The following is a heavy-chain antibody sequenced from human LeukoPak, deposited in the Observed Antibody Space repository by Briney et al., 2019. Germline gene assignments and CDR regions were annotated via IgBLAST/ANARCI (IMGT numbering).Heavy chain of an antibody. V-gene: IGHV1-8*01. CDR3: ARDFRGYLVPYP. D-gene: IGHD6-25*01. J-gene: IGHJ5*02. CDR1: GYTFTSYD. Sequence: GASVKVSCKASGYTFTSYDINWVRQATGQGLEWMGWMNPNTGSTGFEQKFQGRVTITRNTSISTAYMELSSLRSEDTAVYYCARDFRGYLVPYPWGQGTLVTVSS. CDR2: MNPNTGST.